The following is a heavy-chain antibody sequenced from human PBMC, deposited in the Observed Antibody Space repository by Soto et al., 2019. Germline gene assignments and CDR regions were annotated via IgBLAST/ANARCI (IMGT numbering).Heavy chain of an antibody. D-gene: IGHD3-22*01. J-gene: IGHJ2*01. CDR2: IIPIFGTA. CDR1: GGTFSSYA. Sequence: QVQLVQSGAEVKKPGSSVKVSCKASGGTFSSYAISWVRQAPGQGLEWMGGIIPIFGTATYAQKFQGRVTITADDSTSTAYMELSSLRSEDTAVYYCARRLARDSYDSSNWYFDLWGRGTLGAVAS. CDR3: ARRLARDSYDSSNWYFDL. V-gene: IGHV1-69*12.